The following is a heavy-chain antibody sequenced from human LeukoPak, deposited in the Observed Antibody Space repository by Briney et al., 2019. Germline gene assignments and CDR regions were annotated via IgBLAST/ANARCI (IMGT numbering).Heavy chain of an antibody. CDR3: ARAAAGPEGYFDY. CDR2: IYYSGTT. CDR1: GGSISRGTYY. V-gene: IGHV4-39*07. D-gene: IGHD6-13*01. Sequence: SETLSLTCTVSGGSISRGTYYWGWSRQPPGKGLEWIGSIYYSGTTYYNPSLKSRVTISVDTSKNQFSLKLSSVTAADTAVYYCARAAAGPEGYFDYWGQGTLVTVSS. J-gene: IGHJ4*02.